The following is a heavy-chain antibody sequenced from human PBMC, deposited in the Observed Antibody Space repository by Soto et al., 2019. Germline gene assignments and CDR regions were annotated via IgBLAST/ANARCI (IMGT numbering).Heavy chain of an antibody. CDR3: ARAYYYGSGSYTPYFDY. J-gene: IGHJ4*02. V-gene: IGHV1-69*02. Sequence: SVKVSCKASGGTFSSYTISWVRQAPGQGLEWMGRIIPILGIANYAQKFQGRVTITADKSTSTAYMELSSLRSEDTAVYYCARAYYYGSGSYTPYFDYWGQGTLVTVSS. D-gene: IGHD3-10*01. CDR2: IIPILGIA. CDR1: GGTFSSYT.